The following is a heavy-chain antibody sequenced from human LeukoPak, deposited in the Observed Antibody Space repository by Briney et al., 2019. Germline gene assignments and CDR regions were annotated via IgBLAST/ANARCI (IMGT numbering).Heavy chain of an antibody. CDR2: INPSGGST. D-gene: IGHD5-12*01. CDR1: GYTFTSYY. Sequence: ASVKVSCKASGYTFTSYYMHWVRQAPGQGLEWMGIINPSGGSTSYAQKFQGRVTMTRDMSTSTVYMELSSLRSEDTAVYYCAIAYSARVSGRAFDIWGQGTMVTVSS. CDR3: AIAYSARVSGRAFDI. V-gene: IGHV1-46*01. J-gene: IGHJ3*02.